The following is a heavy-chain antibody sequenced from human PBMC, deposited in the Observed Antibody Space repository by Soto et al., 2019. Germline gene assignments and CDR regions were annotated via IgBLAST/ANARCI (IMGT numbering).Heavy chain of an antibody. CDR3: ARDAQRATKFCIAARPVLRRWFDP. D-gene: IGHD6-6*01. J-gene: IGHJ5*02. CDR2: IIPIFGKT. CDR1: GGTFSSYA. Sequence: QVQLVQSGAEVKKPGSSVKVSCKASGGTFSSYAISWVRQAPGQGLEWMGGIIPIFGKTNYAQKVQGRVTITADEPTSTALMVLRRLRSGDTAVHFRARDAQRATKFCIAARPVLRRWFDPWGQGTLVTVFS. V-gene: IGHV1-69*01.